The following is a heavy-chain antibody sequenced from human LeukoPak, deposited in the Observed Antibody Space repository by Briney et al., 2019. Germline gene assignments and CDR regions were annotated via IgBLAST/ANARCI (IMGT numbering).Heavy chain of an antibody. CDR2: ISYDATNK. CDR3: ANYGDYQYFDY. Sequence: GGSLRLSCAASGFTFINYGLHWVRQAPGKGLEWVAVISYDATNKYYADSVKGRFTISRDNSKNTLYLQMNSLKTDDTAVYYCANYGDYQYFDYWGQGTPVTVSS. V-gene: IGHV3-30*18. J-gene: IGHJ4*02. CDR1: GFTFINYG. D-gene: IGHD4-17*01.